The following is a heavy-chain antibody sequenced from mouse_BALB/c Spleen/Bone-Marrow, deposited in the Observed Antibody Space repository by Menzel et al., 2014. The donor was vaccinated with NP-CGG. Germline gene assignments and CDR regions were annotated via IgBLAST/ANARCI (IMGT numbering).Heavy chain of an antibody. D-gene: IGHD5-1-1*01. V-gene: IGHV1-14*01. CDR3: ARWRYPCAMDY. J-gene: IGHJ4*01. CDR1: GYTFTSYV. CDR2: INPYNDGT. Sequence: LQESGPELVKPGASVKMSCKASGYTFTSYVMHWVKQKPGQGLEWIGYINPYNDGTKYNEKFKGKATLTSDKSSSTAYMELSSLTSEDSAVYYCARWRYPCAMDYWGQGTSVTVSS.